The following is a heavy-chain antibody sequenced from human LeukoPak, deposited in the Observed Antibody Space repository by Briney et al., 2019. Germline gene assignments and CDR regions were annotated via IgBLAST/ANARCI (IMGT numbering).Heavy chain of an antibody. CDR1: GFTFTNYG. CDR2: IRYDGSDK. J-gene: IGHJ4*02. V-gene: IGHV3-30*02. D-gene: IGHD3-22*01. CDR3: AKVPTGSYDCSGFDS. Sequence: GGSLRLSCAASGFTFTNYGLHWVRQAPGKGLEWVAFIRYDGSDKYYADSVKGRFAISRDNSKNTLYLQMNSLRAEDTAVYYCAKVPTGSYDCSGFDSWGQGTLVTVSS.